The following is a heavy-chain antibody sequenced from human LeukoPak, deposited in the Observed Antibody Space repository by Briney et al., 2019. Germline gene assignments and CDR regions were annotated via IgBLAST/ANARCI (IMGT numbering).Heavy chain of an antibody. CDR1: SGSISNSNYY. CDR2: INHSGST. CDR3: ARVWERWLQWKRPYYFDY. D-gene: IGHD5-24*01. Sequence: SETLSLTCTVSSGSISNSNYYWSWIRQPPGKGLEWIGEINHSGSTNYNPSLKSRVTISVDTSKNQFSLKLSSVTAADTAVYYCARVWERWLQWKRPYYFDYWGQGTLVTVSS. V-gene: IGHV4-39*07. J-gene: IGHJ4*02.